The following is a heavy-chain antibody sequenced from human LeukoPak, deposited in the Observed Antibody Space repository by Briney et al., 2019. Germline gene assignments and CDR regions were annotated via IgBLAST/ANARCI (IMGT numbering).Heavy chain of an antibody. D-gene: IGHD5-18*01. V-gene: IGHV3-7*01. Sequence: GGSLRLSCAASRFTFSSYWMSWDRQAPGKGLEWVANIKKDGSEKYYVDSVKGRFTISRDNAKTSLYLQMNSLRAEDTAVYYCARDLSGVTGYTYGRGIDYWGQGTLVTVSS. CDR3: ARDLSGVTGYTYGRGIDY. CDR2: IKKDGSEK. CDR1: RFTFSSYW. J-gene: IGHJ4*02.